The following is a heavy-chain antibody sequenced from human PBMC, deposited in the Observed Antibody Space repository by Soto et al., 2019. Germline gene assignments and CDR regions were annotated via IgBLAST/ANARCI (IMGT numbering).Heavy chain of an antibody. D-gene: IGHD3-16*01. CDR1: GYSISSGYY. V-gene: IGHV4-38-2*02. CDR2: IYHSGST. J-gene: IGHJ4*02. CDR3: ARDTPGGGVARTLGIDY. Sequence: PSETLSLTCAVSGYSISSGYYWGWIRQPPGKGLEWIGSIYHSGSTYYNPSLKSRVTISVDTSKNQFSLKLSSVTAADTAVYYCARDTPGGGVARTLGIDYWGQGTLVTVSS.